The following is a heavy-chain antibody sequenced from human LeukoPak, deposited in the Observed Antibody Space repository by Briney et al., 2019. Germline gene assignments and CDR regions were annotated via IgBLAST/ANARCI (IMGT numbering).Heavy chain of an antibody. J-gene: IGHJ4*02. Sequence: PGGSLRLSCAASGFTLSRFSMHWVRQAPGKGLEWLSYISSSSSAIYYADSVKGRFSISRDNAKNSLYLQMNSLRGEDTAVYYCATEGLGFDYWGQGTLVTVSS. V-gene: IGHV3-48*01. CDR1: GFTLSRFS. D-gene: IGHD3/OR15-3a*01. CDR2: ISSSSSAI. CDR3: ATEGLGFDY.